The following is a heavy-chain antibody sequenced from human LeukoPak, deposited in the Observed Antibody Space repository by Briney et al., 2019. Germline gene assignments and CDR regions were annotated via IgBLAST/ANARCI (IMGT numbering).Heavy chain of an antibody. J-gene: IGHJ6*03. CDR2: ISSSSSYI. CDR1: GFTFSSYT. Sequence: GGSLRLSCEASGFTFSSYTMNWVRQAPGKGLEWVSSISSSSSYIYYADSVKGRFTISRDNAKNSLYLQMNSLRAEDTAVYYCARGGDIAAAGRTGADYMDVWGKGTTVTISS. V-gene: IGHV3-21*01. CDR3: ARGGDIAAAGRTGADYMDV. D-gene: IGHD6-13*01.